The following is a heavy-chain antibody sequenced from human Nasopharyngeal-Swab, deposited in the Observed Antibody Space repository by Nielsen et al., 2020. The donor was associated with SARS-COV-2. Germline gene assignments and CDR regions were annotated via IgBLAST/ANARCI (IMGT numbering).Heavy chain of an antibody. CDR1: GYSFTIYG. D-gene: IGHD3-16*02. CDR3: ARDLATVYDPRYYGLDV. J-gene: IGHJ6*02. CDR2: ISAYSANT. V-gene: IGHV1-18*01. Sequence: ASVNVSCKASGYSFTIYGISWVRQAPGQGLEWMGWISAYSANTNYAQKLQDRVTMTTDTATRTAYLELTSLRFDDTAVYYRARDLATVYDPRYYGLDVWGQGTTVTVSS.